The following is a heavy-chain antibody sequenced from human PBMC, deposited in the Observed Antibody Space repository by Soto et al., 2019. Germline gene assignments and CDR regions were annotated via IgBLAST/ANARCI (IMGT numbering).Heavy chain of an antibody. CDR2: IYHSGST. Sequence: SETLSLTCTVSGGSISSGGYSWSWIRQPPGKGLEWIGYIYHSGSTYYNPSLKSRVTISVDRSKNQFSLKLSSVTAADTAVYYCARVAVAGTRVDYWGQGTLVTVSS. J-gene: IGHJ4*02. V-gene: IGHV4-30-2*01. CDR3: ARVAVAGTRVDY. CDR1: GGSISSGGYS. D-gene: IGHD6-19*01.